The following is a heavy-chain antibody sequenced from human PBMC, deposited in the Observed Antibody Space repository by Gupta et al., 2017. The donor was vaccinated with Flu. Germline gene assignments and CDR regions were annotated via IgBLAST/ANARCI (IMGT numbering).Heavy chain of an antibody. D-gene: IGHD6-13*01. CDR2: IWYDGSNK. CDR3: ARDGWEDSSSWYTVNWFDP. J-gene: IGHJ5*02. Sequence: VQLVESGRGVVQPGRSLRLSCAASGFTFSSYGMHWVRQAPGKGLEWVAVIWYDGSNKYYADSVKGRFTISRDNSKNTLYLQMNSLRAEDTAVYYCARDGWEDSSSWYTVNWFDPWGQGTLVTVSS. V-gene: IGHV3-33*01. CDR1: GFTFSSYG.